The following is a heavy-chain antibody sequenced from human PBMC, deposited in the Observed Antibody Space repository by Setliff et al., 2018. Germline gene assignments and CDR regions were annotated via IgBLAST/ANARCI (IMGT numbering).Heavy chain of an antibody. Sequence: SETLSLTCTVSGYSISSGYYWGWIRQPPGKGLEWIGSIYHSGSTYYNPSLKSRVTISVDTSKNQFSLKLSSVTAADTAVYYCARGRGYCSSTSCSTYYYYGMDVWGQGTTVTVSS. J-gene: IGHJ6*02. D-gene: IGHD2-2*01. CDR1: GYSISSGYY. V-gene: IGHV4-38-2*02. CDR2: IYHSGST. CDR3: ARGRGYCSSTSCSTYYYYGMDV.